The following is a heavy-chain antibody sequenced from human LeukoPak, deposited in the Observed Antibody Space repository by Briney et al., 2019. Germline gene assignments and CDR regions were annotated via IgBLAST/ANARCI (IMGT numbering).Heavy chain of an antibody. Sequence: SETLSLTCTVSGGSISTYYWSWIRQPPGKGLEWIGYIYYSGSTNYNPSLKSRVTISVDTSKNQFSLKLSSVTAADTAVYYCAKVGYGDYTLDYWGQGTLVTVSS. CDR1: GGSISTYY. CDR2: IYYSGST. V-gene: IGHV4-59*01. J-gene: IGHJ4*02. CDR3: AKVGYGDYTLDY. D-gene: IGHD4-17*01.